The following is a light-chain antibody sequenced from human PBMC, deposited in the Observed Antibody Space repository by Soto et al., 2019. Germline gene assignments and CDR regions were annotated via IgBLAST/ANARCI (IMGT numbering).Light chain of an antibody. CDR2: AGN. Sequence: QSVLTQPASVSGSPGQSITISCTGTISDVGSYILVSWYQQHPGKAPKVIIYAGNKRPSGISNRFSGSTSGNTASLTISGLQAEDEAAYYCCSYARRPLFGGGTKVTVL. CDR3: CSYARRPL. V-gene: IGLV2-23*01. J-gene: IGLJ2*01. CDR1: ISDVGSYIL.